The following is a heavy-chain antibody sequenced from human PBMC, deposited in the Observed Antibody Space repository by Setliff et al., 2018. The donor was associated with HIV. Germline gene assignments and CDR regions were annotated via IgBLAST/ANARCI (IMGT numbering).Heavy chain of an antibody. J-gene: IGHJ5*02. Sequence: SETLSLTCSVSGGSLISGGYYWSWIRQHPGKGLEWIGYVYYTGKTHYNPSLESRISMSVDTSKNQFSLKLTSVTAADTAIYYCARDLTSNSNCFEPWGQGTLVTVSS. CDR3: ARDLTSNSNCFEP. CDR1: GGSLISGGYY. V-gene: IGHV4-31*03. D-gene: IGHD4-4*01. CDR2: VYYTGKT.